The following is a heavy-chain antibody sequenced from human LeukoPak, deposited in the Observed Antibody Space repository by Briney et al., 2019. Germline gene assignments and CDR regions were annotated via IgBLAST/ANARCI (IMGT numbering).Heavy chain of an antibody. CDR3: ARIMITFGGGIDY. V-gene: IGHV3-30*04. Sequence: GGSLRLSCAASGFTFSSYAMHWVRQAPGKGLEGVAVISYDGSNKYYADSVKGRFTISRDNSKNTLYLQMNSLRAEDTAVYYCARIMITFGGGIDYWGQGTLVTVSS. CDR2: ISYDGSNK. D-gene: IGHD3-16*01. J-gene: IGHJ4*02. CDR1: GFTFSSYA.